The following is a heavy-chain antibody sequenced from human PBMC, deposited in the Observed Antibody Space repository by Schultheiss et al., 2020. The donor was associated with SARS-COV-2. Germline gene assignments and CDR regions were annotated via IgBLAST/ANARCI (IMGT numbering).Heavy chain of an antibody. J-gene: IGHJ4*02. D-gene: IGHD2-21*02. CDR2: INHSGST. CDR3: ARDRCGGDCLFDY. V-gene: IGHV4-34*01. Sequence: SETLSLTCAVYGGSFSGYYWSWIRQPPGKGLEWIGEINHSGSTYYNPSLKSRVTISVDTSKNQFSLKLSSVTAADTAVYYCARDRCGGDCLFDYWGQGTLVTVSS. CDR1: GGSFSGYY.